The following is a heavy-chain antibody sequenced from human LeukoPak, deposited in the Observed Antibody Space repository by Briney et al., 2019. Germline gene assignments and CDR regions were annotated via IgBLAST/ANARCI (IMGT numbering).Heavy chain of an antibody. J-gene: IGHJ3*01. D-gene: IGHD6-13*01. V-gene: IGHV4-39*07. Sequence: SETLSLTCTVSGGSISSSSYYWGWIRQPPGKGLEWIGSIYYSGSTYYNPSLKSRVTISVDTSKNQFSLKLSSVTAADTAVYYCARDKLAAGISWGQGTMVTVSS. CDR3: ARDKLAAGIS. CDR2: IYYSGST. CDR1: GGSISSSSYY.